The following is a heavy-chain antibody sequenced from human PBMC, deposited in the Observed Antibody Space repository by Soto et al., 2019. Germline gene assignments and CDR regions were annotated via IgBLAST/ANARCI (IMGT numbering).Heavy chain of an antibody. CDR3: AREGSDRRYFDWPPQGFDY. D-gene: IGHD3-9*01. CDR1: GGSISSSSYY. CDR2: IYYSGST. Sequence: SETLSLTCTVSGGSISSSSYYWGWIRQPPGKGLEWIGSIYYSGSTYYNPSLKSRVTISVDTSKNQFSLKLSSVTAADTAVYYCAREGSDRRYFDWPPQGFDYWGQGTLVTVSS. J-gene: IGHJ4*02. V-gene: IGHV4-39*02.